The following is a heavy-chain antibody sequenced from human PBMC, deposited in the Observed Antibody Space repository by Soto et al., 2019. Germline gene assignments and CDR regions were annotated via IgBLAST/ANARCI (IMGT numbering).Heavy chain of an antibody. J-gene: IGHJ4*02. CDR2: INHSGST. Sequence: SETLSLTCAVYGGSFSGYYWSWIRQPPGNGLEWIGEINHSGSTNYNPSLKSRVTISVDTSKNQFSLKLSSVTAADTAVYYCAVEGGDYYDSSSYVFHYWGQGTLVTVSS. D-gene: IGHD3-22*01. CDR1: GGSFSGYY. CDR3: AVEGGDYYDSSSYVFHY. V-gene: IGHV4-34*01.